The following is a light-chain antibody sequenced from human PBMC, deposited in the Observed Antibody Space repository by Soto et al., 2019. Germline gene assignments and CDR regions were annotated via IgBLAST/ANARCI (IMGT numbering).Light chain of an antibody. V-gene: IGKV4-1*01. J-gene: IGKJ2*01. Sequence: DIVMTQSPDSLAVSLGERATINCKSSQSVLYNSNKKNYLAWYQQKPGQPPKLLIYWASTRESGVPDRFSGSESGTDFTLTISSLQAEDVAVYYCQQYHSTPLYTFGQGTKLEIK. CDR3: QQYHSTPLYT. CDR2: WAS. CDR1: QSVLYNSNKKNY.